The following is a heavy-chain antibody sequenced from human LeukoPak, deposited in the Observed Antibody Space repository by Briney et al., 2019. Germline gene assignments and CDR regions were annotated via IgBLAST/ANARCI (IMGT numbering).Heavy chain of an antibody. V-gene: IGHV3-30*02. CDR3: AKAGYSYGYSDWYLDL. D-gene: IGHD5-18*01. CDR2: IRYDGSNK. J-gene: IGHJ2*01. Sequence: GSLRLSCAASGFTFSSYGMHWVRQAPGKGLEWVAFIRYDGSNKYYADSVKGRFTISRDNSKNTLYLQMNTLRAEDTAVYYCAKAGYSYGYSDWYLDLWGRGTLVTVSS. CDR1: GFTFSSYG.